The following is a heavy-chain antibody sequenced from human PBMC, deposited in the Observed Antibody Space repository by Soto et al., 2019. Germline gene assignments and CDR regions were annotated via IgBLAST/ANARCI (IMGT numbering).Heavy chain of an antibody. J-gene: IGHJ4*02. Sequence: QVYLVQSGAEVKKPESSVKISCKASGGIFSSNTINWVRQAAGQGLEWMGGIIPLFGTANYAEKFQGRVTITADKSTKTEYMELTSLRSEDTAVYYCASKAACGGDCYAFDSWGQGTLVTGSS. CDR2: IIPLFGTA. CDR3: ASKAACGGDCYAFDS. V-gene: IGHV1-69*06. CDR1: GGIFSSNT. D-gene: IGHD2-21*02.